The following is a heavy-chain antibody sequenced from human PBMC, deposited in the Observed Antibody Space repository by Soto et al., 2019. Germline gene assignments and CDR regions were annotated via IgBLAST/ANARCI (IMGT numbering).Heavy chain of an antibody. CDR3: ARVHGGGHYNVSGIDP. D-gene: IGHD4-17*01. Sequence: HVQLQESGPGLVKPSQTLSLTCSVSGDSIDSGHFYWTWIRQPPGKGLEWIGYIHYTGSTNYNPSLKSPVTISVDTSKNQFSLKVTSVTAADTAVYYCARVHGGGHYNVSGIDPWGQGTLVTVSS. CDR1: GDSIDSGHFY. J-gene: IGHJ5*02. V-gene: IGHV4-30-4*01. CDR2: IHYTGST.